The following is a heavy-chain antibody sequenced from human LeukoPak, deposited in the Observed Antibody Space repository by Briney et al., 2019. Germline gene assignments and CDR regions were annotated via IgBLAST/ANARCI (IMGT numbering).Heavy chain of an antibody. CDR2: IIPIFGIA. CDR1: GGTFSSYA. V-gene: IGHV1-69*04. Sequence: ASVNVSCKASGGTFSSYAISWVRQAPGQGLEWMGRIIPIFGIANYAQKFQGRVTITADKSTSTAYMELSSLRSEDTAVYYCARDGAKSTTGTRRLFRFDPWGQGTLVTVSS. CDR3: ARDGAKSTTGTRRLFRFDP. J-gene: IGHJ5*02. D-gene: IGHD1-1*01.